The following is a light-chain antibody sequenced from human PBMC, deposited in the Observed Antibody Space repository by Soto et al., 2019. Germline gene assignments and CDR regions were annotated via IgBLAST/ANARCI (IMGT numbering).Light chain of an antibody. Sequence: DIQMTQSPSTLSASVGDRVTITCRASQSISSWLAWYQQKPGKAPKLLIYDASSLESGVPSRFSGSGSGTEFTLTISSLQPDDVATYYCQQYNSYSPTWTFGQGTKV. J-gene: IGKJ1*01. CDR2: DAS. CDR3: QQYNSYSPTWT. CDR1: QSISSW. V-gene: IGKV1-5*01.